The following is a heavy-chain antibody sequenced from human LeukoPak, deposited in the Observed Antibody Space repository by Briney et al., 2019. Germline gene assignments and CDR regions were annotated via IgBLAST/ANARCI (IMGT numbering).Heavy chain of an antibody. CDR1: GGSISSYY. CDR2: IYYSGST. J-gene: IGHJ6*03. Sequence: PSETLSLTCTVSGGSISSYYWSWIRQPPGKGLEWIGYIYYSGSTNYNPSLKSRVTISVDTSKNQFSLKLSSVTAADTAVYYCARYTAMVTLYYYYYYMDVWGKGTTVTVSS. V-gene: IGHV4-59*01. D-gene: IGHD5-18*01. CDR3: ARYTAMVTLYYYYYYMDV.